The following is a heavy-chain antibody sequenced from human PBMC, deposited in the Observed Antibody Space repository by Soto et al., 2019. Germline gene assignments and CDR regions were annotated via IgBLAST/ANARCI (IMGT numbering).Heavy chain of an antibody. J-gene: IGHJ5*02. D-gene: IGHD6-13*01. V-gene: IGHV2-5*02. CDR3: AHRRRSSWSDWFDP. Sequence: QITLKESGPTLVKPTQTLTLTCTFSGFSLSTSGVGVGWIRQPRGKALEWLALIYWDDDKRYSPSLKSRLTITKDTSKNQVVLTMTNMDPVDTATYYCAHRRRSSWSDWFDPWGQGTLVTVSS. CDR1: GFSLSTSGVG. CDR2: IYWDDDK.